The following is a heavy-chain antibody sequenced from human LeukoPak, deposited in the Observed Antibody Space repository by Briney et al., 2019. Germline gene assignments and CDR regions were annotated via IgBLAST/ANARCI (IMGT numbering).Heavy chain of an antibody. D-gene: IGHD3-22*01. CDR3: ARAPMDSSGYYPNDAFDI. V-gene: IGHV1-18*01. CDR1: GYTFSTYG. Sequence: GASVKVSCKASGYTFSTYGISWARPAPGQGLEWMGWIGAYTGNTNYAQNLQGRVTMTTDTSTSTAYMELRSLRSDDTAVYYCARAPMDSSGYYPNDAFDIWGQGTMVTVSS. CDR2: IGAYTGNT. J-gene: IGHJ3*02.